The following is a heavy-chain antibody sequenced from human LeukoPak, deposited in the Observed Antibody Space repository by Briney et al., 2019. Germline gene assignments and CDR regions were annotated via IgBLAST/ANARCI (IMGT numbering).Heavy chain of an antibody. J-gene: IGHJ4*02. CDR2: ISYDGSNK. CDR3: ARDYDILTGYYFDY. V-gene: IGHV3-30*04. D-gene: IGHD3-9*01. Sequence: GGSLRLSCAASGFTFSSYAMHWVRQAPGKGLEWVAVISYDGSNKYYADSVKGRFTISRDNSKNTLYLQMNSRRAEDTAVYYCARDYDILTGYYFDYWGQGTLVTVSS. CDR1: GFTFSSYA.